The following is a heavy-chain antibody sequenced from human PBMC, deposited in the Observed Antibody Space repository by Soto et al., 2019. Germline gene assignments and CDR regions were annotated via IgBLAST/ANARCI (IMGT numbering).Heavy chain of an antibody. V-gene: IGHV4-59*01. J-gene: IGHJ4*02. D-gene: IGHD2-2*01. CDR1: GGSSSNSY. CDR3: ARGGGVLMPAAVGY. CDR2: IYSSGST. Sequence: SETLSLTCTVSGGSSSNSYWSWIRQSPEKGLEWIGYIYSSGSTNYNPSLNSRVTISVDTSKNQFSLRLSSVTAADTAVYYCARGGGVLMPAAVGYWGQGALVTVSS.